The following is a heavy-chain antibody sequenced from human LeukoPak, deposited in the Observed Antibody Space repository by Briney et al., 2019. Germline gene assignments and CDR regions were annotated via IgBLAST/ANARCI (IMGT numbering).Heavy chain of an antibody. J-gene: IGHJ4*02. CDR1: GGSISSYY. CDR2: IYYSGST. V-gene: IGHV4-59*01. CDR3: AKGRKDFDTNLGPFDS. Sequence: SETLSLTCTVSGGSISSYYWSWIRQPPGKGLEWIGYIYYSGSTNYNPSLKSRVTISVGTSKTQFSLKVTSVTTADTAVYYCAKGRKDFDTNLGPFDSWGQGILVTVSS. D-gene: IGHD3-9*01.